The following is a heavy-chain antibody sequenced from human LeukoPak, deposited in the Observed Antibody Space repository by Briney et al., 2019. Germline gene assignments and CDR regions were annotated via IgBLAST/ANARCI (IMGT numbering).Heavy chain of an antibody. CDR3: ARGIWFGEGYYFSMDV. CDR1: GGSISSSSYY. D-gene: IGHD3-10*01. CDR2: IYYSGST. Sequence: SETLSLTCTVSGGSISSSSYYWGWIRQPPGKGLEWIGSIYYSGSTYYNPSLKSRVTISVDTSKNQFSLKVSSVTAADTAVYSCARGIWFGEGYYFSMDVWGKGTTVTISS. V-gene: IGHV4-39*07. J-gene: IGHJ6*03.